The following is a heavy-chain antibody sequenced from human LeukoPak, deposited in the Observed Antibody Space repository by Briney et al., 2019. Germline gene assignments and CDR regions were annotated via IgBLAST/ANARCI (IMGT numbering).Heavy chain of an antibody. CDR3: ARGSYDILTGFAPEVPFDY. J-gene: IGHJ4*02. V-gene: IGHV3-48*03. Sequence: GGSLRLSCAASGFTFSSYEMNWVRQAPGKGLEWVSYISSSGSTIYYADSVKGRFTISRDNAKNSLYLQMNSLRAEDTAVYYCARGSYDILTGFAPEVPFDYWGQGTLVTVSS. CDR1: GFTFSSYE. CDR2: ISSSGSTI. D-gene: IGHD3-9*01.